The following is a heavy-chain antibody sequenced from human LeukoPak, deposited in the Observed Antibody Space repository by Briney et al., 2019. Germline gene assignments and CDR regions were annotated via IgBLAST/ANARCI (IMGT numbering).Heavy chain of an antibody. CDR3: ARIGYSSSSLDF. CDR1: GFSIGASW. D-gene: IGHD6-6*01. CDR2: ISIDGTET. Sequence: GGSLRLSCGASGFSIGASWMHWVRQAPGKGLVWISRISIDGTETIYGDSVKGRFIISRDNAKNSLYLQMNSLRAEDTAVYNCARIGYSSSSLDFWGRGTLVTVSS. J-gene: IGHJ4*02. V-gene: IGHV3-74*01.